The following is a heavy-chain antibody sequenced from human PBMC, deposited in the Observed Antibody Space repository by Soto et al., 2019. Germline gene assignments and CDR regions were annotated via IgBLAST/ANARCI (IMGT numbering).Heavy chain of an antibody. CDR1: GFTFSDCS. J-gene: IGHJ6*02. CDR3: AKDIKCEDFTYGYFYYGMDV. V-gene: IGHV3-30*18. CDR2: TSYNGNNK. D-gene: IGHD3-10*01. Sequence: VQLVASGGGGVQPGRSLRLSCAASGFTFSDCSMHWVPQAPGKGLEWVASTSYNGNNKYYGDSVKGRFTISRDNSKNTLHLEMITLRPEDTAVYYCAKDIKCEDFTYGYFYYGMDVWGQGTTVTVSS.